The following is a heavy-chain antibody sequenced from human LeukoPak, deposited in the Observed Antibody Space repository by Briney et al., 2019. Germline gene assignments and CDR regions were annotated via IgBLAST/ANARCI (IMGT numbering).Heavy chain of an antibody. CDR3: AREFDILTGYYGPGLDY. D-gene: IGHD3-9*01. CDR2: ISAYNGNT. J-gene: IGHJ4*02. V-gene: IGHV1-18*01. CDR1: GYTFTSYG. Sequence: GASVKVSCKASGYTFTSYGISWVRQAPGQGLEWMGWISAYNGNTNYAQKLQGSVTMTTDTSTSTAYMELRSLRSDDTAVYYCAREFDILTGYYGPGLDYWGQGTLVTVSS.